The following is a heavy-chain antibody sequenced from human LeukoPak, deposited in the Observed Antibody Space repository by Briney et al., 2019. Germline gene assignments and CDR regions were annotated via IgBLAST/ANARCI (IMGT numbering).Heavy chain of an antibody. CDR2: IYYSGST. CDR1: GGSISSSSYY. CDR3: ASIYSSSWSALDY. D-gene: IGHD6-13*01. V-gene: IGHV4-39*01. Sequence: SETLSLTCTVSGGSISSSSYYWGWIRQPPGMGLEWIGSIYYSGSTYYNPSLKSRVTISVDTSKNQFSLKLSSVTAADTAVYYCASIYSSSWSALDYWGQGTLVTVSS. J-gene: IGHJ4*02.